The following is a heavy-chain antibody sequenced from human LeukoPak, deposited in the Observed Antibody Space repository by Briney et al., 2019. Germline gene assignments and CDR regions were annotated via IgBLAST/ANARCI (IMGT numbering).Heavy chain of an antibody. J-gene: IGHJ6*02. CDR3: AKRKLGEGYGMDV. Sequence: GGSLRLSCAASGFTFDDYAMHWVRQAPGKGLEWVSGISWNSGSIGYADSVKGRFTISRDNAKNSLYLQMNSLRAEDTALYYCAKRKLGEGYGMDVWGQGTTVTVSS. V-gene: IGHV3-9*01. D-gene: IGHD3-10*01. CDR1: GFTFDDYA. CDR2: ISWNSGSI.